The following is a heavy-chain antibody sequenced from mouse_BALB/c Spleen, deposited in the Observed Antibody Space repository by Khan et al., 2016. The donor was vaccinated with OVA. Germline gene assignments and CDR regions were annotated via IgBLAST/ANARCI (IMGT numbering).Heavy chain of an antibody. CDR1: GYTFSNYV. CDR3: AREASTWDFSVPY. Sequence: VQLQQSGPELVEPGASVKMSCKASGYTFSNYVIHWMKQKPGQGLEWIAYINPYNAGTRYNEKFKGKATLTSDISSTTAYMELNSLTSEDSAVYYCAREASTWDFSVPYWGQGTLVTVSA. J-gene: IGHJ3*01. CDR2: INPYNAGT. D-gene: IGHD4-1*01. V-gene: IGHV1S136*01.